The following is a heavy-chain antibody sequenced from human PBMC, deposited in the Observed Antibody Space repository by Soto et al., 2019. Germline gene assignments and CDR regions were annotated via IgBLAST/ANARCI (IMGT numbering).Heavy chain of an antibody. D-gene: IGHD3-10*01. CDR3: ASMVRGIIIFDY. Sequence: SETLSLTCTVSGGSISSYYWSWIRQPPGKGLEWIGYIYHSGSTYYNPSLKSRVTISVDRSKNQFSLKLSSVTAADTAVYYCASMVRGIIIFDYWGQGTLVNVSS. CDR2: IYHSGST. V-gene: IGHV4-59*12. CDR1: GGSISSYY. J-gene: IGHJ4*02.